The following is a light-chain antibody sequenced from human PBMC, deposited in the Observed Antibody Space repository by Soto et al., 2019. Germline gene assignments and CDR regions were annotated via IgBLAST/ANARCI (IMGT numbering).Light chain of an antibody. CDR1: QSVSSSY. V-gene: IGKV3-20*01. J-gene: IGKJ2*01. CDR2: GAS. CDR3: QQYGSSPPYT. Sequence: EIVLTQSPGTLSLSPGERATLSCRASQSVSSSYLAWYQQKPGQAPRLLIYGASSRATGIPDRFSGSGSGRDFTLTISRLEPEDFAVYYCQQYGSSPPYTFGQGTKLESK.